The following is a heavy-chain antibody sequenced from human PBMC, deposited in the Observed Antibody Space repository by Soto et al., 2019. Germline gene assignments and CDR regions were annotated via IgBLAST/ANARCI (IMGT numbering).Heavy chain of an antibody. J-gene: IGHJ6*02. CDR1: GDSISSGGYY. D-gene: IGHD2-2*01. CDR2: IYYSGST. Sequence: LTPTVSGDSISSGGYYWSWIRQHPGKGLEWIGYIYYSGSTYYNPSLKSRVTISVDTSKNQFSLKLSSVTAADTAVYYCARGGGYCSSTSCYASHVAWYYYGMDVWGQGTTVTVSS. CDR3: ARGGGYCSSTSCYASHVAWYYYGMDV. V-gene: IGHV4-31*03.